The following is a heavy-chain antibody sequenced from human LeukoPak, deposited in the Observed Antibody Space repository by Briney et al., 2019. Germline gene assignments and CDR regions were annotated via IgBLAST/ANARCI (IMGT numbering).Heavy chain of an antibody. J-gene: IGHJ4*02. CDR3: ARLLAYCGGDCYAADY. Sequence: SQTLSLTCTVSGGSISSGGYYWSWIRQHPGKGLEWIGYIYYSGSTYYNPSLKSRVTMSVDTSKNQFSLKLSSVTAADTAVYYCARLLAYCGGDCYAADYWGQGTLVTVSS. V-gene: IGHV4-31*03. CDR2: IYYSGST. CDR1: GGSISSGGYY. D-gene: IGHD2-21*02.